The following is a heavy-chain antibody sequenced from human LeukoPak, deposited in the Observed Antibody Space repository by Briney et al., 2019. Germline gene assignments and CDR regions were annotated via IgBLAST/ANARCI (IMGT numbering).Heavy chain of an antibody. CDR1: GFSVSTNY. CDR2: IYGGGNT. D-gene: IGHD3-10*01. Sequence: PGGSLRLSCAASGFSVSTNYLTWVRQAPGKGLEWVSIIYGGGNTYYADSVKGRFTISRDNSKNTLYLQMNSLRAEDTAVYYCAKPMVRGVITYRFDYWGQGTLVTVSS. CDR3: AKPMVRGVITYRFDY. V-gene: IGHV3-53*01. J-gene: IGHJ4*02.